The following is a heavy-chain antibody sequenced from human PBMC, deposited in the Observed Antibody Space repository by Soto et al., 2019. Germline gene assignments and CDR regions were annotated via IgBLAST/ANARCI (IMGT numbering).Heavy chain of an antibody. CDR2: INAAYGDT. D-gene: IGHD5-12*01. Sequence: QVQLVQSGAEVKKPGASVKVSCKASGYTLTRYSMHWVRQAPGQSLEWMGWINAAYGDTKYSQKFQGRVTIGRDTFASSVYMELSSLGSEDTAVYYCARGGFEAVATTGGDYWGQGTLVTVSS. J-gene: IGHJ4*02. V-gene: IGHV1-3*01. CDR3: ARGGFEAVATTGGDY. CDR1: GYTLTRYS.